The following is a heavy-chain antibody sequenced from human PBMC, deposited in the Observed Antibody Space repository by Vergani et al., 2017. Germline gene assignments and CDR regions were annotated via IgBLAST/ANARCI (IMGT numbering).Heavy chain of an antibody. D-gene: IGHD1-1*01. Sequence: EVALVQSGPEMRKPGESLKISCKGSEYSFGNYWIGWVRQMPGKGLEWMGLIYPADSDTRYSPSFQGQVTISADKSIITAFLQWDSLKASDTALYYCARHTTYTDSWGQGTLVTVSS. CDR3: ARHTTYTDS. J-gene: IGHJ4*02. V-gene: IGHV5-51*01. CDR2: IYPADSDT. CDR1: EYSFGNYW.